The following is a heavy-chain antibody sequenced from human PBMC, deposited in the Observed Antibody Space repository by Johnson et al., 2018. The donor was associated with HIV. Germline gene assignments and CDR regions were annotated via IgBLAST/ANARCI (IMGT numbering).Heavy chain of an antibody. Sequence: VQLVESGGGLVKPGGSLRLSCAASGFTFSNAWMSWVRQAPGKGLEWVGRIKSKTDGGTTDYAAPVKGRFTISRDDSKNTLYLQMNSLRAEDTAVYYCARGWDWGSLGAFDIWGQGTMVTVSS. V-gene: IGHV3-15*01. D-gene: IGHD7-27*01. J-gene: IGHJ3*02. CDR1: GFTFSNAW. CDR2: IKSKTDGGTT. CDR3: ARGWDWGSLGAFDI.